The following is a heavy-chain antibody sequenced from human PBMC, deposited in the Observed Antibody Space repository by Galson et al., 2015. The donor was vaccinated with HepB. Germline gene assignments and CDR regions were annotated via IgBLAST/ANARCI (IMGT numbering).Heavy chain of an antibody. D-gene: IGHD6-19*01. CDR1: GFTFSSYA. V-gene: IGHV3-23*01. J-gene: IGHJ1*01. CDR2: ISGSGGGT. CDR3: ASGWYYYFQH. Sequence: SLRLSCAASGFTFSSYAMSWVRQAPGKGLEWVSSISGSGGGTYYADSVKGRFTISRDNSKNTLYLQMNSLKTEDTAVYYCASGWYYYFQHWGQGTLVTVSS.